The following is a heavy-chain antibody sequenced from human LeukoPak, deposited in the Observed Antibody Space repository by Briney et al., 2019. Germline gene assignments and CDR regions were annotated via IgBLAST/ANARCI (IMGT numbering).Heavy chain of an antibody. J-gene: IGHJ5*02. Sequence: SETLSLTRTVSGGSISSYYWSWIRQPPGKGLEWIGRIYTSGSTDYNPSLKSRVTMSVDTSNNQFSLKLSSVTAADTAVYYCARDSGTTGEVKFDPWGQGTLVTVSS. V-gene: IGHV4-4*07. D-gene: IGHD3-10*01. CDR2: IYTSGST. CDR3: ARDSGTTGEVKFDP. CDR1: GGSISSYY.